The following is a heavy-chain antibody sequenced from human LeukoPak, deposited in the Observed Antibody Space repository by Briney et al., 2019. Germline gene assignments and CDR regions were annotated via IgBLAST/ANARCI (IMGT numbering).Heavy chain of an antibody. V-gene: IGHV1-69*13. Sequence: ASVKVSCKASGGTFSSYAISWVRQAPGQGLEWMGGIIPIFGTANYAQKFQGRVTITADESTSTAYMELSSLRSEDTAVYYCARTSTVTIPFDYWGQGTLVTVSS. CDR2: IIPIFGTA. CDR1: GGTFSSYA. D-gene: IGHD4-17*01. J-gene: IGHJ4*02. CDR3: ARTSTVTIPFDY.